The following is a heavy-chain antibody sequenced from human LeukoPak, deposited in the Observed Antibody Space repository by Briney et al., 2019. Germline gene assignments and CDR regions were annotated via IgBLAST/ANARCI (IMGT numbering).Heavy chain of an antibody. CDR2: INPGGGSA. CDR1: GYTFTNYY. V-gene: IGHV1-46*01. D-gene: IGHD1-1*01. J-gene: IGHJ4*02. CDR3: ARDSGFGYFDF. Sequence: GASVKVSCKPSGYTFTNYYLHWVRQAPGQGLEWMGIINPGGGSATYAQKFQGRVTMTSDASTSTVYMDLISLRSEDTAMYYCARDSGFGYFDFWGQGTLVTVSS.